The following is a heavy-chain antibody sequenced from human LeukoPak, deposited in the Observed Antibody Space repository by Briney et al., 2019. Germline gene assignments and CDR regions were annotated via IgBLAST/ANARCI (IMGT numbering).Heavy chain of an antibody. CDR2: IYYSGST. CDR3: ARFLSLSDYYDSSGAFDI. D-gene: IGHD3-22*01. Sequence: PSETLSLTCTVSGGSISSYYWSWIRQPPGKGLEWIGYIYYSGSTNYNPSLKSRVTISVDTSKNQFSLKLSSVTAADTAVYYCARFLSLSDYYDSSGAFDIWGQGTMVTVSS. V-gene: IGHV4-59*08. CDR1: GGSISSYY. J-gene: IGHJ3*02.